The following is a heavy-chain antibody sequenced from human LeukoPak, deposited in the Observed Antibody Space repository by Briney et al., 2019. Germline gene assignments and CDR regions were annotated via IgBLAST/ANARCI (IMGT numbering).Heavy chain of an antibody. CDR1: GFTFSDYY. D-gene: IGHD6-19*01. J-gene: IGHJ4*02. CDR2: ISSSGSTI. V-gene: IGHV3-11*04. Sequence: GGSLRLSCAASGFTFSDYYMSWIRQAPGKGLEWISYISSSGSTIYYADSVKGRFTISRDNAKDSLYLQMNSLRAEDTAVYFCARVYSSGWTYYFDYWGQGTLVTGSS. CDR3: ARVYSSGWTYYFDY.